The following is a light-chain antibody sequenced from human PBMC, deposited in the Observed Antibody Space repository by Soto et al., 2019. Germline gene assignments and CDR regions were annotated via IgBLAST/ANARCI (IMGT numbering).Light chain of an antibody. Sequence: QSALTQPASVSGSPGQSITISCTGTSSDVGGYNYVSWYQQHPGKAPKLMIYDVSNRPSGVSNRFSGSKSGNTASLTISGLQAEDEAEYYCSSYTSSSTPVFGGGTKQTVL. V-gene: IGLV2-14*01. CDR3: SSYTSSSTPV. CDR2: DVS. J-gene: IGLJ2*01. CDR1: SSDVGGYNY.